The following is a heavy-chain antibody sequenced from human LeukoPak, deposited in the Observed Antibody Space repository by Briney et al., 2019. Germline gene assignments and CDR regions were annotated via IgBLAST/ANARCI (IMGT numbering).Heavy chain of an antibody. Sequence: SQTLSLTCTVSGGSISSGSYYWSWIRQPAGKGLEWIGRIYTSGSTNYNPSLKSRVTISVDTSKNQFSLKLSSVTAADTAVYYCERYSGWYFDYWGQGTLVTVSS. V-gene: IGHV4-61*02. CDR2: IYTSGST. J-gene: IGHJ4*02. D-gene: IGHD6-19*01. CDR3: ERYSGWYFDY. CDR1: GGSISSGSYY.